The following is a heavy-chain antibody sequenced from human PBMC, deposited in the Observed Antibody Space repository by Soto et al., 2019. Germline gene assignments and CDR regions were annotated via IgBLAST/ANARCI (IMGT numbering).Heavy chain of an antibody. V-gene: IGHV3-74*03. Sequence: EVQLVESGGGLVEPGGSLRLSCAASGFTFSYYWMNWVRQTPEKRLVWVARMYSDGSATTYADSVKGRFTISRDNSKNTLYLQMNSLRADDTAVYYCARGNYGGFDYWGQGTLVTVSS. CDR3: ARGNYGGFDY. CDR2: MYSDGSAT. J-gene: IGHJ4*02. D-gene: IGHD4-17*01. CDR1: GFTFSYYW.